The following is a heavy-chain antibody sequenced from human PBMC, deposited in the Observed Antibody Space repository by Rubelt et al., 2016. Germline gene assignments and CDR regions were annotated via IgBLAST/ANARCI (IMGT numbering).Heavy chain of an antibody. Sequence: QVQLQQWGAGLLKPSETLSLTCAVYGGSFSGYYWSWIRQPPGKGLEWIGEINHSGSTNYNPSLKSRVTISVDTSKNQFSLKLSSVTAADTAVYYCARHTDKTTVIDYWGLGTLVTVSS. CDR2: INHSGST. V-gene: IGHV4-34*01. CDR1: GGSFSGYY. J-gene: IGHJ4*02. CDR3: ARHTDKTTVIDY. D-gene: IGHD4-11*01.